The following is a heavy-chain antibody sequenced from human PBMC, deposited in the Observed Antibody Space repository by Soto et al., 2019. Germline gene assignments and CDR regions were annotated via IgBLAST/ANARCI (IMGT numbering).Heavy chain of an antibody. D-gene: IGHD6-13*01. CDR1: GYTFTGYY. J-gene: IGHJ4*02. V-gene: IGHV1-2*04. CDR3: ARVKAAGIHNTFDY. Sequence: QVQLVQSGAEVKKPGASVKVSCKASGYTFTGYYMHWVRQAPGQGLEWMGWINPNSGGTNYAQKFQVWVTRTRDTSISTAYMELSRLRSDDTAVYYCARVKAAGIHNTFDYWGQGTLVTVSS. CDR2: INPNSGGT.